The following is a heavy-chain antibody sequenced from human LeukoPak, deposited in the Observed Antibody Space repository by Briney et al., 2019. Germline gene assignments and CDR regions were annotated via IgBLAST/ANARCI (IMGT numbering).Heavy chain of an antibody. D-gene: IGHD1-26*01. J-gene: IGHJ3*02. Sequence: GGSLRLSCAASGLTFSSYAMHWVRQAPGKGLEWVAVISYDGSNKYYADSVKGRFTISRDNSKNTLYLQMNSLRAEDTAVYYCARSSGSDAFDIWGQGTMVTVSS. CDR3: ARSSGSDAFDI. CDR2: ISYDGSNK. CDR1: GLTFSSYA. V-gene: IGHV3-30-3*01.